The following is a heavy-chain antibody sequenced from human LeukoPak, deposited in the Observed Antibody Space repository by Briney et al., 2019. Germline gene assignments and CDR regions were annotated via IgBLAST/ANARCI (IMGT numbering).Heavy chain of an antibody. CDR2: ISSSGSTI. J-gene: IGHJ4*02. CDR3: ARGTGDPSLDY. D-gene: IGHD3-10*01. CDR1: GFTFSSYE. Sequence: GGSLRLSCATYGFTFSSYEMNWVRQAPGKGLEWVSYISSSGSTIYYADTAKGRFTISRDNAKNSLYLRKRSLRAEYTAVYYCARGTGDPSLDYWGQGTLVTVSS. V-gene: IGHV3-48*03.